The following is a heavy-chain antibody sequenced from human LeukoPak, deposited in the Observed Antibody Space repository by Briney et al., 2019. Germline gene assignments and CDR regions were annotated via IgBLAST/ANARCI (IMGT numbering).Heavy chain of an antibody. J-gene: IGHJ4*02. CDR3: ARDYQGGYGDKTVDY. CDR2: IYYSGNT. Sequence: SETLSLTCSVSGGSISSSAYYWGWIRQPPGQGLEWIGSIYYSGNTYYNPSLKSRVTISVDTSKNQFSLKLSSVTAADTAVYYCARDYQGGYGDKTVDYWGQGTLVTVSS. V-gene: IGHV4-39*07. D-gene: IGHD5-18*01. CDR1: GGSISSSAYY.